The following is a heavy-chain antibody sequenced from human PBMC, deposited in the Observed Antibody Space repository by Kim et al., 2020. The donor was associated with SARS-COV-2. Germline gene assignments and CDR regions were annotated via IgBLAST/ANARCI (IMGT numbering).Heavy chain of an antibody. D-gene: IGHD3-9*01. Sequence: SVKVSCKASGGTFSSYAISWVRQAPGQGLEWMGGIIPIFGTANYAQKFQGRVTITADESTSTAYMELSSLRSEDTAVYYCARASRGDYDILTGYPIPYYYYDGMDVWGQGTTVTVSS. CDR1: GGTFSSYA. J-gene: IGHJ6*02. V-gene: IGHV1-69*13. CDR2: IIPIFGTA. CDR3: ARASRGDYDILTGYPIPYYYYDGMDV.